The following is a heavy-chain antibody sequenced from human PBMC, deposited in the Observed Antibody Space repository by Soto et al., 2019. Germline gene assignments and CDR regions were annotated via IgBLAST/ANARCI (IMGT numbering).Heavy chain of an antibody. CDR2: IIPILGIA. J-gene: IGHJ4*02. CDR3: ASRPYYYDSSGYYSDFDY. D-gene: IGHD3-22*01. V-gene: IGHV1-69*02. Sequence: SVKVSCKASGGTFSSYTISWVRQAHGQGLEWMGRIIPILGIANYAQKFQGRVTITADKSTSTAYMELSSLRSEDTAVYYCASRPYYYDSSGYYSDFDYWGQGTLVTVSS. CDR1: GGTFSSYT.